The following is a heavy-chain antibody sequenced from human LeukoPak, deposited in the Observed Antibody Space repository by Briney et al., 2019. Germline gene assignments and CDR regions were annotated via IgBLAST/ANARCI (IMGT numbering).Heavy chain of an antibody. V-gene: IGHV1-18*01. CDR3: ARAITYYYDSSGYLFDY. CDR2: ISAYNRNT. CDR1: GYTFTSYG. J-gene: IGHJ4*02. Sequence: ASVKTSCKASGYTFTSYGISWVRQAPGQGLEWMGWISAYNRNTNYAQKFQGRVTMTTDPSTSTAYMELRSLRSDDTAVYYCARAITYYYDSSGYLFDYWGQGTLVTVSS. D-gene: IGHD3-22*01.